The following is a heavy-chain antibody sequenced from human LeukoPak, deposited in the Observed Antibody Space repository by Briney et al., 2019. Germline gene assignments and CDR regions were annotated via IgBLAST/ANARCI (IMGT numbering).Heavy chain of an antibody. CDR1: GGSINSYY. CDR2: IYYSGST. J-gene: IGHJ4*02. V-gene: IGHV4-59*13. Sequence: SETLSLTCSVSGGSINSYYWTWIRQPPGKGLKWIGYIYYSGSTNYSPSLKSRVSISIDTSKNQFSLNLRSVTAPVTAVFYCALIDYYNYALVYWGQGTLVTVSS. CDR3: ALIDYYNYALVY. D-gene: IGHD3-10*01.